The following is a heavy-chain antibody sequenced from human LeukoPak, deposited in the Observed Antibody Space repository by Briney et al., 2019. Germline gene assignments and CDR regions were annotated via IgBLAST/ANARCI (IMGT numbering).Heavy chain of an antibody. Sequence: VASVKVSCKASGYTFTSYGISWVRQAPGQGLEWMGWISAYNGNTNYAQELQGRVTMTTDTSTSTAYMELRSLRSDDTAVYYCARDAYYDSSGYFPYDAFDIWGQGTMVTVSS. CDR3: ARDAYYDSSGYFPYDAFDI. V-gene: IGHV1-18*01. CDR2: ISAYNGNT. J-gene: IGHJ3*02. D-gene: IGHD3-22*01. CDR1: GYTFTSYG.